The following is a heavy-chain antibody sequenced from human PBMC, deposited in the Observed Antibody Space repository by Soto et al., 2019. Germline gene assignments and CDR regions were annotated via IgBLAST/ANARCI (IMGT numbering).Heavy chain of an antibody. J-gene: IGHJ4*02. Sequence: GASLKISCKGSGYSFASYWIGWVRQTPGKGLEWMGIIYPGGSDIKYSPSFEGQVTISADKSISTAYLEWSSLKASDTAMYYCARQRHYYDRSGFYGWGLWGQGTRVTVSS. CDR1: GYSFASYW. V-gene: IGHV5-51*01. CDR2: IYPGGSDI. D-gene: IGHD3-22*01. CDR3: ARQRHYYDRSGFYGWGL.